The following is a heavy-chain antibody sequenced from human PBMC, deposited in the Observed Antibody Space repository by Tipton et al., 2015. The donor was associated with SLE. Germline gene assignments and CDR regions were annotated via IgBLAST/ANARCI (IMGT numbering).Heavy chain of an antibody. CDR2: INPNNGAT. Sequence: QVQLVQSGAEVKNPGASLKASCEASGYTFTNYYIHWVRQAPGQGLEWMGYINPNNGATNFAQKFQGKLTMASDTSISTVYMELTRLTSDDTAVYYCTRGPLYDYIWGSYRSGVDAFDIWGQGTMVTVSS. CDR3: TRGPLYDYIWGSYRSGVDAFDI. D-gene: IGHD3-16*02. J-gene: IGHJ3*02. CDR1: GYTFTNYY. V-gene: IGHV1-2*02.